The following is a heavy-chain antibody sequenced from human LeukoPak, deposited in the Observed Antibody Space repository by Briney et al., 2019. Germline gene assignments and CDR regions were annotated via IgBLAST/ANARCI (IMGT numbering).Heavy chain of an antibody. J-gene: IGHJ4*02. CDR2: IRYHGSDK. CDR1: GFTFSGSG. D-gene: IGHD2-2*01. CDR3: ARSPTSWYFDY. V-gene: IGHV3-30*02. Sequence: GGSLRLSCEASGFTFSGSGMHWVRQAPGKGLEWVAFIRYHGSDKYYADSVKGRFTISRDNSKNTLYLQLNSLRPEDTSVYYCARSPTSWYFDYWGQGTLVTVSA.